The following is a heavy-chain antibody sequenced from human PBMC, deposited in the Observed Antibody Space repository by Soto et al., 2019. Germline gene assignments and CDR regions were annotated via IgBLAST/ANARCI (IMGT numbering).Heavy chain of an antibody. D-gene: IGHD2-2*01. CDR1: GGSISSGGYY. CDR3: ARGVRYCSSTSCYAGYYYYYMDV. J-gene: IGHJ6*03. CDR2: IYYSGST. Sequence: SETLSLTCTVSGGSISSGGYYWSWIRQHPGKGLEWIGYIYYSGSTYYNPSLKIRVTISVDTSKNQFSLKLSSVTAADTAVYYCARGVRYCSSTSCYAGYYYYYMDVWGKGKTVTVSS. V-gene: IGHV4-31*03.